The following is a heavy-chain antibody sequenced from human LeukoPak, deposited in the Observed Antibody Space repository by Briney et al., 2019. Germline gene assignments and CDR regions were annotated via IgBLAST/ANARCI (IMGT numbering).Heavy chain of an antibody. V-gene: IGHV4-59*12. CDR2: IFYSGST. J-gene: IGHJ4*02. CDR1: GGSISGYY. CDR3: ARGKRGYSSSWYDY. D-gene: IGHD6-13*01. Sequence: SETLSLTCSISGGSISGYYWSWIRQPPGKGLECFGYIFYSGSTNYNPSLKSRVTMSVHTSKNQFSLKLSSVTAADTAVYYCARGKRGYSSSWYDYWGQGTLVTVSS.